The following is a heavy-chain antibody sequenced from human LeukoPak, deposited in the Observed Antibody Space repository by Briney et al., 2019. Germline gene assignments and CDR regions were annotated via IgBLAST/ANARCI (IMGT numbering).Heavy chain of an antibody. V-gene: IGHV3-48*03. CDR2: ISSSGSTI. CDR3: ARVSWELPLPHPSDY. J-gene: IGHJ4*02. Sequence: GGSLRLSCAASGFTFSSYEMNWVRQAPAKGLEWVSYISSSGSTIYYADSVKGRFTISRDNAKNSLYLQMNSLRAEDTAVYYCARVSWELPLPHPSDYWGQGTLVTVSS. D-gene: IGHD1-26*01. CDR1: GFTFSSYE.